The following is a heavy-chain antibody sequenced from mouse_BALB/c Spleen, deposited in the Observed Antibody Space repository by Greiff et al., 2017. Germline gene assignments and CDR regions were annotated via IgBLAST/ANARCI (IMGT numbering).Heavy chain of an antibody. CDR3: ARGWGSHWYFDV. CDR2: ISYSGST. CDR1: GDSITSGY. Sequence: VQLKESGPSLVKPSQTLSLTCSVTGDSITSGYWNWIRKFPGNKLEYMGYISYSGSTYYNPSLKSRISITRDTSKNQYYLQLNSVTTEDTATYYCARGWGSHWYFDVWGAGTTVTVSS. J-gene: IGHJ1*01. D-gene: IGHD1-1*02. V-gene: IGHV3-8*02.